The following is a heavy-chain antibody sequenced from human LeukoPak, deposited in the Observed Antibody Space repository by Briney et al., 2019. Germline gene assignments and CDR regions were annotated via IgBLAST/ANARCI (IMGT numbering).Heavy chain of an antibody. CDR1: GFTFSSYE. CDR3: ARAGSDIVVVVAAKEGMDV. D-gene: IGHD2-15*01. CDR2: ISSSGSTI. Sequence: GGSLRLSCAASGFTFSSYEMNWVRQAPGKGLEWVSYISSSGSTIYYADSVKGRFTISRDNAKNSLYLQMNSLRAEDTAVYYCARAGSDIVVVVAAKEGMDVWGQGTTVTVSS. V-gene: IGHV3-48*03. J-gene: IGHJ6*02.